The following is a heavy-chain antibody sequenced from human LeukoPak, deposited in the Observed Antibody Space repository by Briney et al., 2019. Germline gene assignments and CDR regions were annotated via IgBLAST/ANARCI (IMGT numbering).Heavy chain of an antibody. CDR2: INHSGST. J-gene: IGHJ6*02. CDR3: ARDDYYYDSSGQYYYYGMDV. V-gene: IGHV4-34*01. Sequence: SETLSLTCAVYGGSFSGYYWSWIRQPPGKGLEWIGEINHSGSTNYNPSLKSRVTISVDTSKNQFSLKLSSVTAADTAVYYCARDDYYYDSSGQYYYYGMDVWGQGTTVTVSS. D-gene: IGHD3-22*01. CDR1: GGSFSGYY.